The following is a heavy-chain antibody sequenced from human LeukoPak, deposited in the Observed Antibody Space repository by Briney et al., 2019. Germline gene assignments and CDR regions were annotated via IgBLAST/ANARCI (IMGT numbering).Heavy chain of an antibody. CDR2: IYYSGST. V-gene: IGHV4-39*01. CDR1: GGTISSSSYY. J-gene: IGHJ3*02. CDR3: ARHTRGSIAVAGYAFDI. Sequence: PSGTLSFTCTVSGGTISSSSYYWGWIRQPPGKGLEWIGSIYYSGSTYYNPSLKSRVTISVDTSKNQFSLKLSSVTAADTAVYYCARHTRGSIAVAGYAFDIWGQGTMVTVSS. D-gene: IGHD6-19*01.